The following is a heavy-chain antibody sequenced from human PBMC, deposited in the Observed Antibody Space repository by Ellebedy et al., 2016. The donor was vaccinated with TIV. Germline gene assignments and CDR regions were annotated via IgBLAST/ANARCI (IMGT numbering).Heavy chain of an antibody. CDR3: ARTDTSGYLFEF. V-gene: IGHV4-30-4*01. J-gene: IGHJ4*02. CDR2: ISYSGRT. D-gene: IGHD3-22*01. Sequence: SETLSLXCTVSGASISSGGYYWTWIRQPPGKGLDWIGYISYSGRTFYNPSLKSRVSISVDTSKNQFSLNLSSVTAADTAVYFCARTDTSGYLFEFWGQGTLVTVSS. CDR1: GASISSGGYY.